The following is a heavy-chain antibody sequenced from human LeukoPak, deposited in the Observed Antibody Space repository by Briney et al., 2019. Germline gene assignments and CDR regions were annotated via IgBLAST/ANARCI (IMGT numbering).Heavy chain of an antibody. V-gene: IGHV1-69*06. CDR2: IIPIFGTA. J-gene: IGHJ6*03. CDR1: GGTFSSNA. D-gene: IGHD6-13*01. Sequence: SVKVSCKASGGTFSSNAISWVRQAPGQGLEWMGGIIPIFGTANYAQKFQDRVTITADKSTSTAYMELSSLRSEDTAVYYCARVVGLTGYSSSWYSGYYYYMDVWGKGTTVTISS. CDR3: ARVVGLTGYSSSWYSGYYYYMDV.